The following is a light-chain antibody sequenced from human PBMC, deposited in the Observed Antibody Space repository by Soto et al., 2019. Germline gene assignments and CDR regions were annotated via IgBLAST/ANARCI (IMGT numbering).Light chain of an antibody. V-gene: IGLV2-14*01. J-gene: IGLJ1*01. CDR3: SSYSRTTLV. Sequence: QSVLTQPASVSGSPGQSITISCTGTSSDVGGHDYVSWYQQHPGKAPKLIIYEVRNRPSGVSNRFSGSKSGNTASLTIYGLQAEDEDDYYCSSYSRTTLVFGTGTKVTVL. CDR2: EVR. CDR1: SSDVGGHDY.